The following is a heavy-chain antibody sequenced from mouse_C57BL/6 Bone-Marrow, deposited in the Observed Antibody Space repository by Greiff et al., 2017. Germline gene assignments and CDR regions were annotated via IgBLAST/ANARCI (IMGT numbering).Heavy chain of an antibody. CDR2: ISYSGST. Sequence: EVKVEESGPGMVKPSQSLSLTCTVTGYSITSGYDWHWIRHFPGNKLEWMGYISYSGSTNYNPSLKSRITITHDTSKNHFFLKLNSVTTEDTATYYCARRGYYGSIYFDYWGQGTTLTVSS. V-gene: IGHV3-1*01. CDR1: GYSITSGYD. CDR3: ARRGYYGSIYFDY. J-gene: IGHJ2*01. D-gene: IGHD1-1*01.